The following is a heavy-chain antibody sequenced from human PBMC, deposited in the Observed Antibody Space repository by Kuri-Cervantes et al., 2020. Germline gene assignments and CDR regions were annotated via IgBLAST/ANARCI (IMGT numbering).Heavy chain of an antibody. CDR1: GFTFSSYS. CDR2: ISSSSGYI. D-gene: IGHD2-2*01. J-gene: IGHJ6*02. V-gene: IGHV3-21*01. Sequence: GESLKISCAASGFTFSSYSMNWVRQAPGKGLEWVSSISSSSGYIYYADSVKGRFTISRDNAKNSLYLQMNSLRAEDTAVYYCARDRRSSPGGMDVWGQGTTVTVSS. CDR3: ARDRRSSPGGMDV.